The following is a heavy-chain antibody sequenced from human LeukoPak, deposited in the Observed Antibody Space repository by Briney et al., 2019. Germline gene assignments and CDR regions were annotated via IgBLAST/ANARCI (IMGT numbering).Heavy chain of an antibody. CDR3: ARDPGIRVDY. Sequence: PSETLSLTCTVSGYSISSGYYWGWIRQPPGKGLEWIGSIYHSGSTYYNPSLKSRVTISVDTSKNQFSLKLSSVTAADTAVYYCARDPGIRVDYWGQGTLVTVSS. CDR2: IYHSGST. D-gene: IGHD3-10*01. J-gene: IGHJ4*02. V-gene: IGHV4-38-2*02. CDR1: GYSISSGYY.